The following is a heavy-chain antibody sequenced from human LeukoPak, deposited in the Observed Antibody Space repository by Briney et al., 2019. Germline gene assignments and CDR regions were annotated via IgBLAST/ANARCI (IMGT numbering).Heavy chain of an antibody. CDR3: ARGEYSSGVRYYFDY. CDR1: GGSFSGYY. J-gene: IGHJ4*02. D-gene: IGHD6-19*01. V-gene: IGHV4-34*01. Sequence: PSETLSLTCAVYGGSFSGYYWSWIRQPPGKGLEWIGEINHSGSTNYNPSLKSRVTISVDTSKNQFSLKLSSVTAADTAVYYCARGEYSSGVRYYFDYWGQGTLVTVSP. CDR2: INHSGST.